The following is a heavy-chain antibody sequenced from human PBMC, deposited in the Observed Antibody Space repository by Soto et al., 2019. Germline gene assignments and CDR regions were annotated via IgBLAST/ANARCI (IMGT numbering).Heavy chain of an antibody. CDR2: IDPTDSYT. CDR1: GYNFITYW. D-gene: IGHD3-16*01. Sequence: PGESLKISCKVSGYNFITYWISWLRQMPGKGLEWMGRIDPTDSYTKYSPSFEGHVTISADKSISTAYLQWSSLKASDSAVYYCARLSRASFALDVWGQGTTVTVSS. CDR3: ARLSRASFALDV. V-gene: IGHV5-10-1*01. J-gene: IGHJ6*02.